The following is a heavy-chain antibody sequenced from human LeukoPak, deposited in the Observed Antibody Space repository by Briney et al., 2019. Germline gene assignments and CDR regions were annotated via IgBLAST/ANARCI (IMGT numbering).Heavy chain of an antibody. CDR3: ARGSPPRVYYDRSGYYSYYFDY. D-gene: IGHD3-22*01. V-gene: IGHV1-46*01. Sequence: ASVKVSCKASGYTFTSYYMHWVRQAPGQGLEWMGIINPSGGSTSYAQKFQGRVTMTRDTSTSTVYMELSSLRSEDTAVYYCARGSPPRVYYDRSGYYSYYFDYWGQGTLVTVSS. CDR1: GYTFTSYY. J-gene: IGHJ4*02. CDR2: INPSGGST.